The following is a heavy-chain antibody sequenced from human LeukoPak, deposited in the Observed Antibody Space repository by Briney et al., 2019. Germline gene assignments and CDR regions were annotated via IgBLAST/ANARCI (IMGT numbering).Heavy chain of an antibody. D-gene: IGHD2-2*01. CDR3: ARLGGYCSSTSCYLADAFDI. J-gene: IGHJ3*02. V-gene: IGHV5-51*01. Sequence: GESLKISCKGSGYSFTSYWIGWVRQMPGKGLEWMGIIYPGGSDTRYSPSFQGQVTISADKSISTAYLQWSSLKASDTAMYYCARLGGYCSSTSCYLADAFDIWGQGTMVTVSS. CDR1: GYSFTSYW. CDR2: IYPGGSDT.